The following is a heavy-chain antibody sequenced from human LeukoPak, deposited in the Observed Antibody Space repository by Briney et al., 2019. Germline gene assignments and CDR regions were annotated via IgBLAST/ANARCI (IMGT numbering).Heavy chain of an antibody. D-gene: IGHD3-10*01. CDR1: GFTFCDYA. CDR3: ARHLNYYLDY. Sequence: GGSLRLSCAASGFTFCDYAMIWFREDPGKGLECVGFIRSRAYGGTPEYAASVKGRFTISRDDAKNTLYLQMNSLRAEDTAMYYCARHLNYYLDYWGQGTLVTVSS. V-gene: IGHV3-49*03. J-gene: IGHJ4*02. CDR2: IRSRAYGGTP.